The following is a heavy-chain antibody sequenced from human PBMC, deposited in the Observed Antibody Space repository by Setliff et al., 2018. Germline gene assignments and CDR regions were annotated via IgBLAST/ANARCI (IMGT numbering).Heavy chain of an antibody. V-gene: IGHV1-8*02. J-gene: IGHJ4*02. D-gene: IGHD1-7*01. CDR2: MNPNSGNT. CDR1: GYTFTSYD. Sequence: ASVKVSCKASGYTFTSYDINWVRQATGQGLEWMGWMNPNSGNTGYAQKFQGRVTMTRNTSISTAYMELSSLRSEDTAVYYCASPSLELREDGLDYWGRGTLVTVSS. CDR3: ASPSLELREDGLDY.